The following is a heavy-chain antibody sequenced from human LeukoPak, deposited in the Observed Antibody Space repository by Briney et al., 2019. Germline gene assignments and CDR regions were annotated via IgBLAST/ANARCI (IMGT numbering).Heavy chain of an antibody. V-gene: IGHV5-51*01. Sequence: SLQISCKGSXYSFTSYWIGWVRQMPGKGLEWMGIIYPGDSDTRYSPSFQGQVTVSADKSISTAYLQWSSLKASDTAMYYCARHLNPDFWSGYYYFDYWGQGTLVTVSS. CDR3: ARHLNPDFWSGYYYFDY. CDR1: XYSFTSYW. J-gene: IGHJ4*02. CDR2: IYPGDSDT. D-gene: IGHD3-3*01.